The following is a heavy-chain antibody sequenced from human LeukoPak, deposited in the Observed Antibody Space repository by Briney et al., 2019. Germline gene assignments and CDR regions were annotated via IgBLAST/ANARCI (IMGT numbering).Heavy chain of an antibody. D-gene: IGHD4-23*01. CDR3: ARGLVTTVVTLEAFDY. Sequence: GASVNVSCKASGYTFTGYYMHWVRQAPGQGLEWMGWINPNSGGTNYAQKFQGRVTMTRDTSISTAYMELSRLRSDDTAVYYCARGLVTTVVTLEAFDYWGQGTLVTVSS. J-gene: IGHJ4*02. CDR2: INPNSGGT. V-gene: IGHV1-2*02. CDR1: GYTFTGYY.